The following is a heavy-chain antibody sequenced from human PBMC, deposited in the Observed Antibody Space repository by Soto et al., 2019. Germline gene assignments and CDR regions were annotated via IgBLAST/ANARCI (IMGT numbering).Heavy chain of an antibody. D-gene: IGHD5-12*01. V-gene: IGHV3-30*18. J-gene: IGHJ4*02. CDR2: MSYDGSNE. CDR3: AKDRGYSGYDSLDY. Sequence: GGSLRLSCAASGFTFSTYAMHWVRQAPGKGLEWVALMSYDGSNEHYADSVKGRFTISRDNSKNMLYLQMNSLRPEDTAVYYCAKDRGYSGYDSLDYWGQGTLVTVS. CDR1: GFTFSTYA.